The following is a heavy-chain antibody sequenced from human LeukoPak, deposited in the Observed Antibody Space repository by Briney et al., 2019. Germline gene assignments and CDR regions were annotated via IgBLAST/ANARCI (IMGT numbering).Heavy chain of an antibody. J-gene: IGHJ4*02. V-gene: IGHV1-2*02. D-gene: IGHD3-10*01. CDR2: INPDSGGT. CDR1: GYTFTGYY. CDR3: ARDLGDTYGSVGDFDY. Sequence: ASVKVSCKASGYTFTGYYMHWVRQAPGQGLEWMGWINPDSGGTIYAQNFQGGVTMTRDTSISTAYMELSSLRSDDTAVYYCARDLGDTYGSVGDFDYWGQGTLVTVSS.